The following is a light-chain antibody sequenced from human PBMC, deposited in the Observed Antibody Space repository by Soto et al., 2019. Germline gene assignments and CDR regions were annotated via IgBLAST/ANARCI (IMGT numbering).Light chain of an antibody. Sequence: EILLTQSPATLSVSPGERATLSCRSSQSVNRNLGWYQQKPGQAPRLLIFAPSTRAPGIPARFSGSGSGTEYTLTISGLQSEDFAVYYCQQDNSWTSITFGQGTRMEVK. CDR3: QQDNSWTSIT. CDR1: QSVNRN. CDR2: APS. J-gene: IGKJ5*01. V-gene: IGKV3-15*01.